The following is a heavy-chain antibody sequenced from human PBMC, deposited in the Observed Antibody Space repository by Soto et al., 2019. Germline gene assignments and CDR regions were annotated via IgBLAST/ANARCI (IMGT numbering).Heavy chain of an antibody. CDR1: GGSISSYY. V-gene: IGHV4-59*01. D-gene: IGHD3-9*01. CDR2: IYYSGST. J-gene: IGHJ5*02. CDR3: AREYDILTEGFGP. Sequence: PSETLSLTCTVSGGSISSYYWSWVRQPPGKGLEWIGYIYYSGSTNYNPSLKSRVTISVDTSKNQFSLKLSSVTAADTAVYYCAREYDILTEGFGPWGQGTLVTVSS.